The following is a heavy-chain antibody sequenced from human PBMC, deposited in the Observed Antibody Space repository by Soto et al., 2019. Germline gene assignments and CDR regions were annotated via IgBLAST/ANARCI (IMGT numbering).Heavy chain of an antibody. CDR1: GRTFSSYA. V-gene: IGHV1-69*13. J-gene: IGHJ6*02. Sequence: SVKVSCTASGRTFSSYAISWVRQSPGQGLEWMGGIIPIFGTANYAQKFQGRVTITADESTSTAYMELSSLRSEDKAVYYCAKGSPHDYYHYGMDVWGQGTTVTVYS. CDR3: AKGSPHDYYHYGMDV. CDR2: IIPIFGTA.